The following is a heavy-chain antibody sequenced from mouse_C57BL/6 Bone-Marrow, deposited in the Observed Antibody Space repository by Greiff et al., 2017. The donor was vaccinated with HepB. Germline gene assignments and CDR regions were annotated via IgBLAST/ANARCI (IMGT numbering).Heavy chain of an antibody. D-gene: IGHD1-1*01. Sequence: VKLQESGAELARPGASVKLSCKASGYTFTSYGISWVKQRTGQGLEWIGEIYPRSGNTYYNEKFKGKATLTADKSSSTAYMELRSLTSEDSAVYFCARFTTVVEGYFDYWGQGTTLTVSS. CDR2: IYPRSGNT. V-gene: IGHV1-81*01. J-gene: IGHJ2*01. CDR3: ARFTTVVEGYFDY. CDR1: GYTFTSYG.